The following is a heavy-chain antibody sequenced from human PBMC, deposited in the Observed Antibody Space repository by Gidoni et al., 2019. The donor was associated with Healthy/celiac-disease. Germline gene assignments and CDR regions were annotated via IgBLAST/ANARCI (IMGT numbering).Heavy chain of an antibody. CDR1: GGSFSGYY. D-gene: IGHD3-16*02. Sequence: QLQLQQWGAGLLKPSETLSLTCAVYGGSFSGYYWSWIRQPPGKGLEWIGEINHSGSTNYNPSLKSRVTISVDTSKNQFSLKLSSVTAADTAVYYCARSIGDYVWGSYRYNWFDPWGQGTLVTVSS. V-gene: IGHV4-34*01. CDR2: INHSGST. CDR3: ARSIGDYVWGSYRYNWFDP. J-gene: IGHJ5*02.